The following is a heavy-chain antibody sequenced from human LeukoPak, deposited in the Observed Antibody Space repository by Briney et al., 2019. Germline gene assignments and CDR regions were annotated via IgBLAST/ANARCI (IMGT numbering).Heavy chain of an antibody. CDR3: ASQFANYIAY. D-gene: IGHD5-24*01. V-gene: IGHV6-1*01. CDR1: GDSASSNSAA. J-gene: IGHJ4*02. CDR2: TYYRSKWYN. Sequence: SQTLSLTCAISGDSASSNSAAWHWIRQSPSRGLEWLGRTYYRSKWYNEYAVSVKSRITINPDTSKNQFSLQLNSVTPEDTAVYYCASQFANYIAYWGQGTLVTVSS.